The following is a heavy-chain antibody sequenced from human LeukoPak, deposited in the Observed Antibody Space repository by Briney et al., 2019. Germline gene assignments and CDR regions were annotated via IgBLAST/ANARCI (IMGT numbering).Heavy chain of an antibody. CDR2: ISSSSSSYI. V-gene: IGHV3-21*01. CDR1: GFTFSSYS. CDR3: ARDLAGYGDSEFDY. D-gene: IGHD4-17*01. Sequence: PGGSLRLSCAASGFTFSSYSMNWVRQAPGKGLEWVSSISSSSSSYIYYADSVKGRFTISRDNAKNSLYLQMNSLRAEDTAVYYCARDLAGYGDSEFDYWGQGTLVTVSS. J-gene: IGHJ4*02.